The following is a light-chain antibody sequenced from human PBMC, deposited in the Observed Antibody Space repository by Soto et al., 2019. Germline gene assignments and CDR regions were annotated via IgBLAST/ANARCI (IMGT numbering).Light chain of an antibody. CDR2: DAS. V-gene: IGKV3-11*01. Sequence: ETLFTQSPATRSLSPGEGVPLSCMASQSVGRYLAWYQQKLGQAPRLLIYDASKRATGIPARFSGSGSGTVFTLTINSLEPEDFAVYYCQQRNYWPLTFGQGTRLE. CDR3: QQRNYWPLT. CDR1: QSVGRY. J-gene: IGKJ5*01.